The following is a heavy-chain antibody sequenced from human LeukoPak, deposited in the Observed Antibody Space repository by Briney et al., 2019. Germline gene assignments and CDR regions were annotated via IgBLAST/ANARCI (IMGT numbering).Heavy chain of an antibody. V-gene: IGHV4-59*01. CDR2: IYYSGST. CDR1: GGSISGYY. D-gene: IGHD3-22*01. J-gene: IGHJ6*02. CDR3: ARSYDSRGYYYYGMDV. Sequence: SETLSLTCTVSGGSISGYYWSWIRQPPGKGLDWIGYIYYSGSTNYNPSLKSRVTISLDTSKNQFSLRLSSVTAADTAVYYCARSYDSRGYYYYGMDVWGQGTTVTVSS.